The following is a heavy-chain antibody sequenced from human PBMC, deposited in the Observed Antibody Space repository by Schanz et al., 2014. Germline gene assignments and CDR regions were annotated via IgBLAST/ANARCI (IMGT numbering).Heavy chain of an antibody. V-gene: IGHV3-23*01. CDR1: GFNFNNFA. CDR3: AKYRGYYRVSGSYRELEY. Sequence: EVQLLESGGGLVQPGGSLRLSCAASGFNFNNFAMTWVRQAPGKGLEWVIVISGSGGSTYYADSVKGRFTISGDSSKYTVYLQMNSLRAEDTAVYYCAKYRGYYRVSGSYRELEYWGQGTLVTVSS. J-gene: IGHJ4*02. D-gene: IGHD3-10*01. CDR2: ISGSGGST.